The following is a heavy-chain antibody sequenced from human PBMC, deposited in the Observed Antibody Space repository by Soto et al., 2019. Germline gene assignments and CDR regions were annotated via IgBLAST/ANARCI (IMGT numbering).Heavy chain of an antibody. D-gene: IGHD5-12*01. CDR1: GFTFSSYS. Sequence: PGGSLRLSCAASGFTFSSYSMNWVRQAPGKGLEWASYISSSSSTIYYADSVKGRFTISRDNAKNSLYLQMNSLRDEDTAVYYCAREVDIVATINKYFDYWGQGTLVTVSS. J-gene: IGHJ4*02. CDR3: AREVDIVATINKYFDY. V-gene: IGHV3-48*02. CDR2: ISSSSSTI.